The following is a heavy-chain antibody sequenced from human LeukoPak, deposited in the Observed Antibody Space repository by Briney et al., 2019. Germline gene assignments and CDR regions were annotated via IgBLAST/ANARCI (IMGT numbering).Heavy chain of an antibody. CDR3: ARVVVVAATPSWFDP. V-gene: IGHV4-30-4*01. CDR2: IYCSGST. D-gene: IGHD2-15*01. Sequence: SETLSLTCTVSGGSLSSGDYYWSWLRQPPGTGLEWIGYIYCSGSTYYNPSLKSRVTISVDTSKNQFSLKLSSVTAADTAVYYCARVVVVAATPSWFDPWGQGTLVTVSS. CDR1: GGSLSSGDYY. J-gene: IGHJ5*02.